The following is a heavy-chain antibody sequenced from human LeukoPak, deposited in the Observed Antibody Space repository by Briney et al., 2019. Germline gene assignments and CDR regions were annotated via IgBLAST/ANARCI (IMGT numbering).Heavy chain of an antibody. CDR2: ISYDGSNK. J-gene: IGHJ6*02. D-gene: IGHD3-9*01. V-gene: IGHV3-30*18. CDR3: AKVRRYFDKYGMDV. Sequence: GGSLRLSCAASGFTFSSYGMHWVRQAPGKGLEWVAVISYDGSNKYYADSVKGRFTISRDNSKNTLYLQMNSLRAEDTAVYYCAKVRRYFDKYGMDVWGQGTTVTVSS. CDR1: GFTFSSYG.